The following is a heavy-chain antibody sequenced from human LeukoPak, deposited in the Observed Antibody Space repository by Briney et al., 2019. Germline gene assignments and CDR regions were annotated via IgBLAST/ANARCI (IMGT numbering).Heavy chain of an antibody. CDR2: INHSGST. V-gene: IGHV4-34*01. Sequence: SETLSLTCAVYGGSFSGYYWSWIRQPPGKGLEWIGEINHSGSTNYNPSLKSRVTISVDTSKNQFSLKLSSVTAADTAVYYCARRVGYCSGGSCYPTWVENWSQGTLVTVSS. J-gene: IGHJ4*02. CDR3: ARRVGYCSGGSCYPTWVEN. CDR1: GGSFSGYY. D-gene: IGHD2-15*01.